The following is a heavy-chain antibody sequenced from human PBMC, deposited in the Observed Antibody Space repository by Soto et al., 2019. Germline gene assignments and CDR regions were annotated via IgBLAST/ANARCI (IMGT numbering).Heavy chain of an antibody. J-gene: IGHJ4*02. CDR3: ARQIYDSDSGPNFQYYFDS. CDR1: GYSFASYW. D-gene: IGHD3-22*01. Sequence: PGESLKISCKGSGYSFASYWITWVRQMPGKGLEWMGRIDPSDSQTYYSPSFRGHATISAAKSITTVFLQWSSLRASDTAMYYCARQIYDSDSGPNFQYYFDSWGQGTLVTVSS. CDR2: IDPSDSQT. V-gene: IGHV5-10-1*01.